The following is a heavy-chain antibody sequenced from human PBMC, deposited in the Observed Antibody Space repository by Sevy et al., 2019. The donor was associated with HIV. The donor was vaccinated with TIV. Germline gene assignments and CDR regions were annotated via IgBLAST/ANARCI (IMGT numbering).Heavy chain of an antibody. CDR1: GFTFSDYY. Sequence: GGSLRLSCAASGFTFSDYYMSWIRQAPGKGLEWVSYISSSGSTIYYADSVKGRFTISRDNAKNSLYLQMNSLRAEDTAVYDGARVWDGSGSQRPNWFDPWGQGTLVTVSS. J-gene: IGHJ5*02. V-gene: IGHV3-11*01. CDR3: ARVWDGSGSQRPNWFDP. CDR2: ISSSGSTI. D-gene: IGHD3-10*01.